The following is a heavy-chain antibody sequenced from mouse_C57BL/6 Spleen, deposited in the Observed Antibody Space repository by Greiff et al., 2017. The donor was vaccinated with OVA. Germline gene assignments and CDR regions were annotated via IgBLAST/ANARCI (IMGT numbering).Heavy chain of an antibody. Sequence: VKLMESGPELVKPGASVKISCKASGYAFSSSWMNWVKQRPGKGLEWIGRIYPGDGDTNYNGKFKGKATLTADKSSSTAYMQLSSLTSEDSAVYFCASGIWYFDVWGTGTTVTVSS. CDR3: ASGIWYFDV. CDR2: IYPGDGDT. CDR1: GYAFSSSW. J-gene: IGHJ1*03. V-gene: IGHV1-82*01. D-gene: IGHD1-1*02.